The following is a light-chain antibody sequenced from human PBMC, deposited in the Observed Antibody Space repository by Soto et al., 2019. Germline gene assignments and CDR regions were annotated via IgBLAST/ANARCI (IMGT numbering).Light chain of an antibody. V-gene: IGLV1-40*01. CDR3: QSFDTNLNAVV. CDR1: GSNIGAGYD. CDR2: DTT. J-gene: IGLJ2*01. Sequence: QSVLTQPPSVSGAPGQSVTISCIGSGSNIGAGYDVHRYQQLPGVAPKLLIFDTTNRPSGVPGRFSGSKSGASASLAITGLLPEDEADFFCQSFDTNLNAVVFGGGTKLTVL.